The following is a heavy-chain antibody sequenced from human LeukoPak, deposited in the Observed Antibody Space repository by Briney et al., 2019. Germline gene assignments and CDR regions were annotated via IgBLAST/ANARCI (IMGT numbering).Heavy chain of an antibody. CDR3: ARGEYGSGSYHIDY. Sequence: GGTLTLSCAASGFTFSSYGMSWVRQAPGKGLEWVSYISSSGSTIYYADSVKGRFTISRDNAKNSLYLQMNSLRAEDTAVYYCARGEYGSGSYHIDYWGQGTLVTVSS. V-gene: IGHV3-48*04. J-gene: IGHJ4*02. CDR1: GFTFSSYG. D-gene: IGHD3-10*01. CDR2: ISSSGSTI.